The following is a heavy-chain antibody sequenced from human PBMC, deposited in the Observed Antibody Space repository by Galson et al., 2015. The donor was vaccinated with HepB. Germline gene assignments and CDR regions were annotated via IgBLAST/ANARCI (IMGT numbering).Heavy chain of an antibody. CDR2: INPNSGGT. D-gene: IGHD3-22*01. V-gene: IGHV1-2*06. CDR1: GYTFTGYY. J-gene: IGHJ3*02. Sequence: SVKVSCKASGYTFTGYYMHWVRQAPGQGLEWMGRINPNSGGTNYAQKFQGRVTMTRDTSISTAYMELSRLRSDDTAVYYCAALAGGITMIVVVRDAFDIWGQGTMVTVSS. CDR3: AALAGGITMIVVVRDAFDI.